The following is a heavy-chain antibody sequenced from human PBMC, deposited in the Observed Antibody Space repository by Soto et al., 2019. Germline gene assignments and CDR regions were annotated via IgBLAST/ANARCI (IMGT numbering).Heavy chain of an antibody. CDR2: LNIAGTI. V-gene: IGHV4-4*07. J-gene: IGHJ2*01. CDR1: GASISSFN. CDR3: ARDRGEYTSSWFWYFSH. D-gene: IGHD6-13*01. Sequence: SETLSLTCSVSGASISSFNWNWVRRPAGKGPEWVGRLNIAGTINYNPSLKSRVTMSMDTSKNQISLHLRSVTAADTAIYYCARDRGEYTSSWFWYFSHWGHGTLVTVSS.